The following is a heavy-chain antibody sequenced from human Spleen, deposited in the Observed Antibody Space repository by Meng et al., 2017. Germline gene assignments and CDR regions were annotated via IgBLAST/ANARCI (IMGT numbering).Heavy chain of an antibody. D-gene: IGHD4-11*01. CDR3: ARGPRITVAGGWFDP. Sequence: QWGAALFKPSETLSLPCAVYGGSISGYYWTWIRQPPGKGLEWIGEINHSGSTTYNPSLKSRVTISVDTSKNQFSLKLNSVTAADTAVYYCARGPRITVAGGWFDPWGQGTLVTVSS. V-gene: IGHV4-34*01. CDR2: INHSGST. CDR1: GGSISGYY. J-gene: IGHJ5*02.